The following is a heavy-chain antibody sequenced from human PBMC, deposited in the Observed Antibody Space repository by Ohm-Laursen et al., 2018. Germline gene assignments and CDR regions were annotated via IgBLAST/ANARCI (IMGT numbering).Heavy chain of an antibody. Sequence: GSLRLSCTASGFSFSGAWMSWVRQAPGKGLEWVGRIKSKTDGGTTGYTAPVKGRFTISRDDSRNTLYLQMDSLKSEDTAVYYCTRHYGDNGRTSKFWGQGTLVTVSS. CDR1: GFSFSGAW. D-gene: IGHD4-23*01. CDR3: TRHYGDNGRTSKF. CDR2: IKSKTDGGTT. V-gene: IGHV3-15*01. J-gene: IGHJ4*02.